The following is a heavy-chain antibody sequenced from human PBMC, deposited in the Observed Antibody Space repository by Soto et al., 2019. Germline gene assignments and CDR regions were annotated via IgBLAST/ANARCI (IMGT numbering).Heavy chain of an antibody. Sequence: GGSLRLSCAASGFTFSSYEMNWVRQAPGKELEWVSYISSSGSTIYYADSVKGRFTISRDNAKNSLYLQMNSLRAEDTAVYYCARGALVGGTIFYYYYAMDVWGQGTTVTVSS. D-gene: IGHD1-26*01. CDR3: ARGALVGGTIFYYYYAMDV. V-gene: IGHV3-48*03. CDR2: ISSSGSTI. CDR1: GFTFSSYE. J-gene: IGHJ6*02.